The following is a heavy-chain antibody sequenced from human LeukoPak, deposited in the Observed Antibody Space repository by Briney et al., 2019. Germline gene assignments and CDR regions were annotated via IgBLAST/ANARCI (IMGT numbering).Heavy chain of an antibody. CDR3: ARFVSQDAFDI. CDR2: ISSSGSTI. V-gene: IGHV3-11*04. Sequence: GGSLSLSCAASGFTFSDYYMSWIRQAPGKGLEWGSYISSSGSTIYYADSVKGRFTISRDNAKNSLYLQMNSLRAEDTAVYYCARFVSQDAFDIWGQRTMVTVSS. CDR1: GFTFSDYY. J-gene: IGHJ3*02.